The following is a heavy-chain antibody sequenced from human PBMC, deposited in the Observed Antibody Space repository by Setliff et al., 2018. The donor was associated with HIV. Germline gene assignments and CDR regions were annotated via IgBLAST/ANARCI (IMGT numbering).Heavy chain of an antibody. Sequence: CAISGDNVSSGTSAWSWIRQSPSRGLEWLGRTYYRSTWRFGYADSVRGRISIAPDTSKNQFSMQLKSVTPEDAAVYFCVRDRGISSFETWGQGTKVTVSS. D-gene: IGHD3-10*01. CDR2: TYYRSTWRF. CDR1: GDNVSSGTSA. J-gene: IGHJ3*02. V-gene: IGHV6-1*01. CDR3: VRDRGISSFET.